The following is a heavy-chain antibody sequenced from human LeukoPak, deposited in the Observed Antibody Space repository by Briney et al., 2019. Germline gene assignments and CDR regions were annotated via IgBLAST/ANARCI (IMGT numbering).Heavy chain of an antibody. CDR2: INPDSGGT. V-gene: IGHV1-2*02. D-gene: IGHD6-19*01. CDR3: AREGSGWYGNFDY. CDR1: AYTFTGYY. Sequence: APVKVSCRASAYTFTGYYMHWVRQAPGQGLEWMGWINPDSGGTNYAQKFQGRVTMTRDTSISTAYTEVSRLRSDDTAVYYCAREGSGWYGNFDYWGQGTLVTVSS. J-gene: IGHJ4*02.